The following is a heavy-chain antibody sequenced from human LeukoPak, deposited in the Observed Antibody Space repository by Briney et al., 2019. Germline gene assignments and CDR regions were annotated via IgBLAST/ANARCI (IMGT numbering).Heavy chain of an antibody. CDR3: AREDTAMGYYYYGMDV. CDR2: VTPSGGST. Sequence: ASVKVSCKSSGYTFTSYYMHWVRQAPGQGLEWMGMVTPSGGSTSYAQKFQGRVTMTSDTSTSTVYMELSSLRSEDTAVYYCAREDTAMGYYYYGMDVWGQGTTVTVSS. V-gene: IGHV1-46*01. CDR1: GYTFTSYY. D-gene: IGHD5-18*01. J-gene: IGHJ6*02.